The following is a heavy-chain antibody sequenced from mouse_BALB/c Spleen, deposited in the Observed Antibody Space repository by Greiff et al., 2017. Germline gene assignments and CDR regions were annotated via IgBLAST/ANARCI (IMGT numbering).Heavy chain of an antibody. CDR1: GFTFSSYG. V-gene: IGHV5-6-3*01. Sequence: DVHLVESGGGLVQPGGSLKLSCAASGFTFSSYGMSWVRQTPDKRLELVATINSNGGSTYYPDSVKGRFTISRDNAKNTLYLQMSSLKSEDTAMYYCARDAWFAYWGQGTLVTVSA. J-gene: IGHJ3*01. CDR3: ARDAWFAY. CDR2: INSNGGST.